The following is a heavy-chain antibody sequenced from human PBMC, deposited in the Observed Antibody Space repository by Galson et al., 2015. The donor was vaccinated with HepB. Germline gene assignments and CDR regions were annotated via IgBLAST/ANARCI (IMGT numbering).Heavy chain of an antibody. D-gene: IGHD6-13*01. Sequence: SLRLSCAASGFTFSSYGMHWVRQAPGKGLEWVAFIRYDGSNKYYADSVKGRFTISRDNSKNTLYLQMNSLRAEDTAVYYCAKDTLAAAGKIRAPLGYGMDVWGQGTTVTVSS. J-gene: IGHJ6*02. V-gene: IGHV3-30*02. CDR1: GFTFSSYG. CDR2: IRYDGSNK. CDR3: AKDTLAAAGKIRAPLGYGMDV.